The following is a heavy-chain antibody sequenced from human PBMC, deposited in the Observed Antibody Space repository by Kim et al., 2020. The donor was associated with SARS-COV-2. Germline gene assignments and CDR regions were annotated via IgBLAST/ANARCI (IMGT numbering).Heavy chain of an antibody. CDR3: AEAPSYYYYGMDV. J-gene: IGHJ6*02. Sequence: YAKKFQERVTITRDMSTSTAYMELSSLRSEDTAVYYCAEAPSYYYYGMDVWGQGTTVTVSS. V-gene: IGHV1-58*01.